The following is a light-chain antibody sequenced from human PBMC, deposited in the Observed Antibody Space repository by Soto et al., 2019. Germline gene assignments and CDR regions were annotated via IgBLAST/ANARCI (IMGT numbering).Light chain of an antibody. V-gene: IGKV3-15*01. J-gene: IGKJ1*01. CDR2: RAS. CDR3: QQYNNWPPTWT. CDR1: QSVSNN. Sequence: EIVMTQSPATLSVSPGESATLSCRASQSVSNNLAWYQQKPGQAPRLLIYRASTRATGFPARFSGSVSGTEFTLTISSLQSEDFAVYYCQQYNNWPPTWTFGHGTKVEIK.